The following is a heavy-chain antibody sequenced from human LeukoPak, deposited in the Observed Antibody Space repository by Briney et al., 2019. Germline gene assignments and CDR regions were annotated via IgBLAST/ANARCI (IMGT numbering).Heavy chain of an antibody. J-gene: IGHJ6*02. Sequence: SETLSLTCTVSGGSISSYYWSWIRQPPGKGLEWIGYIYYSGSTNYNPPLKSRVTISVDTSKNQFSLKLSSVTAADTAVYYCAREGSNYGDKMNYYGMDVWGQGTTVTVSS. CDR1: GGSISSYY. V-gene: IGHV4-59*01. CDR2: IYYSGST. CDR3: AREGSNYGDKMNYYGMDV. D-gene: IGHD4-11*01.